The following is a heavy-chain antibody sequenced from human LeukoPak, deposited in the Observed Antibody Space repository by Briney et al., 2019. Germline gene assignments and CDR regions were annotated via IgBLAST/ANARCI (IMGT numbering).Heavy chain of an antibody. J-gene: IGHJ4*02. Sequence: HPGRSLRLSCSASGFTFSSYAMHWLRQAPGKGREGAAVISYDGSNKYYADSVKGRFTISRDNSKNTLYLQMNSLRAEDTAVYYCARAWRYYDSSGYLDYWGPGTLVTVSS. CDR3: ARAWRYYDSSGYLDY. CDR1: GFTFSSYA. D-gene: IGHD3-22*01. CDR2: ISYDGSNK. V-gene: IGHV3-30-3*01.